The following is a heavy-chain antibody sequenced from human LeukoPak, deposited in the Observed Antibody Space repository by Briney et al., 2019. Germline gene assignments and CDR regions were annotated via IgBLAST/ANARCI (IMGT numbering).Heavy chain of an antibody. CDR2: IDYDSSHI. V-gene: IGHV3-21*01. CDR1: GFTFSTSA. J-gene: IGHJ4*02. D-gene: IGHD3-3*01. Sequence: PGGSLRLSCAASGFTFSTSAMNWVRQVPGKGLEWVSSIDYDSSHIYYAASVRGRFTISRDNARDSVYLQMDSLRVEDTAVYYCTRDPLRDLRVGHYDYWGQGTLVAVSP. CDR3: TRDPLRDLRVGHYDY.